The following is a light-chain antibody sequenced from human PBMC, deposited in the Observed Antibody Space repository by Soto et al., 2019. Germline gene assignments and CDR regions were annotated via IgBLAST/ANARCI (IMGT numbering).Light chain of an antibody. Sequence: QAVVTQPPSASGTPGQRVSISCSGSSSNIGSNIVNWYQQFPGTAPKLLIYSNNQRPSGVPDRFSGSKSGTSASLAISGLQSEDEADYYCAAWDDSLNGWVFGGGTKLTVL. V-gene: IGLV1-44*01. CDR1: SSNIGSNI. CDR3: AAWDDSLNGWV. J-gene: IGLJ3*02. CDR2: SNN.